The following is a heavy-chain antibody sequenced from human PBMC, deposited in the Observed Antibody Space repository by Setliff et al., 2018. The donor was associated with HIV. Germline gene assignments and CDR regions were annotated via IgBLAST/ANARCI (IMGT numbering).Heavy chain of an antibody. Sequence: SGPTLVNPTQTLTLTCTFSGFSLSTNGVGVGWIRQPPGKALEWLALIYWDADKRYSPSLKNRLTITKDTSKNQVLLTMTNMDPLDTATYYCAHNHLAVAGSHYFDYWGQETLVTVSS. CDR2: IYWDADK. J-gene: IGHJ4*02. V-gene: IGHV2-5*02. CDR3: AHNHLAVAGSHYFDY. D-gene: IGHD6-19*01. CDR1: GFSLSTNGVG.